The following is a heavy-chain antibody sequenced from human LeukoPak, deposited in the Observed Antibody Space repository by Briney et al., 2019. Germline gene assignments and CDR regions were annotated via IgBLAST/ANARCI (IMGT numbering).Heavy chain of an antibody. CDR2: INPNSGGT. CDR1: GYTFTCYY. V-gene: IGHV1-2*02. CDR3: ARDGIVDYYDSSGFRGFMDV. J-gene: IGHJ6*03. D-gene: IGHD3-22*01. Sequence: GASVKVSCKASGYTFTCYYMHWVGQAPGQGLEWMGWINPNSGGTNYEQKLQGRVTMTRETSRSTAYMEMRRMRGGDRGVYYCARDGIVDYYDSSGFRGFMDVWGKGTTVTVSS.